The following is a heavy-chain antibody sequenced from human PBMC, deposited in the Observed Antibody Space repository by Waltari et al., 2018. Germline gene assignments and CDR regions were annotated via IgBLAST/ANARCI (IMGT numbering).Heavy chain of an antibody. V-gene: IGHV3-43*01. J-gene: IGHJ4*01. D-gene: IGHD5-12*01. Sequence: EVNLVESGGAVVQPGGSLRLSCTASGFVFDEFTMQWVRQVPGSVLQWVALISWDGGDTYYADSVKGRFTISRDNSRNSLYLEMKTLTLEDTALYYCATSDYAGKGDYWGHGTLVTVSS. CDR3: ATSDYAGKGDY. CDR2: ISWDGGDT. CDR1: GFVFDEFT.